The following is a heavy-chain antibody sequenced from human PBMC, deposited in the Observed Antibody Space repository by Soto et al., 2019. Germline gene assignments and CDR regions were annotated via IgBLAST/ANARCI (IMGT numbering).Heavy chain of an antibody. D-gene: IGHD3-10*01. Sequence: QVQLVQSGAEVKPPGASVKVSCKASGYTFTGHYMHWVRQVSGKRLEFLGWLKTDNGGTYYAPKFQCSVTFTRDTFTSTAYMELMGLHYDDAAVYFCARDLCPLGSGSPCTLYGMDLWGQGTTVAVSS. CDR1: GYTFTGHY. J-gene: IGHJ6*02. CDR2: LKTDNGGT. CDR3: ARDLCPLGSGSPCTLYGMDL. V-gene: IGHV1-2*02.